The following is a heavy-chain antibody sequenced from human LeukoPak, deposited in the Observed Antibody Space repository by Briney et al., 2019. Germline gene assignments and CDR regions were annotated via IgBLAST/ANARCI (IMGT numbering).Heavy chain of an antibody. CDR2: IYYSGST. CDR3: ARVDYYDSSGYYYAFDI. CDR1: GGSISSYH. Sequence: SETLSLTCTVSGGSISSYHWSWIRQPPGKGLEWIGYIYYSGSTNYNPSLKSRVTISVDTSKNQFSLKLSSVTAADTAVYYCARVDYYDSSGYYYAFDIWGQGTMVTVSS. D-gene: IGHD3-22*01. J-gene: IGHJ3*02. V-gene: IGHV4-59*01.